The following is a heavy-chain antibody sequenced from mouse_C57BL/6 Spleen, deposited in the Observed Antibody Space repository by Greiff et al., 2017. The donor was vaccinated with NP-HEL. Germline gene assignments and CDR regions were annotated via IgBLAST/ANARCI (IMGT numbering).Heavy chain of an antibody. D-gene: IGHD2-4*01. CDR3: TEGDYDRGFAY. Sequence: EVKLMESGGGLVQPGGSMKLSCVASGFTFSNYWMNWVRQSPEKGLEWVAQIRLKSDNYATHYAESVKGRFTISRDDSKSSVYLQMNNLRAEDTGIYYCTEGDYDRGFAYWGQGTLVTVSA. V-gene: IGHV6-3*01. CDR1: GFTFSNYW. CDR2: IRLKSDNYAT. J-gene: IGHJ3*01.